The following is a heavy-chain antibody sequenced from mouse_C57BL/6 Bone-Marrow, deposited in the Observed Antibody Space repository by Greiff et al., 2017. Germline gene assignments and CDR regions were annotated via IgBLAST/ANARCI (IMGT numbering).Heavy chain of an antibody. V-gene: IGHV5-6*01. D-gene: IGHD5-1*01. J-gene: IGHJ4*01. CDR3: ASHTYTRYYAMDY. CDR2: ISSGGSYT. Sequence: EVKLMESGGDLVKPGGSLTLSCAASGFTFSSYGMSWVRQTPDKRLEWVATISSGGSYTYYPDSVKGRFTISRDNAKNTLYLQMSSLKSEDTAMYYCASHTYTRYYAMDYWGQGTSVTVSS. CDR1: GFTFSSYG.